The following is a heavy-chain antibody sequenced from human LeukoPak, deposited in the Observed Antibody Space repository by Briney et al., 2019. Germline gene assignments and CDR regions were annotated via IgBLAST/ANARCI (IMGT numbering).Heavy chain of an antibody. CDR2: IWYDGSNK. Sequence: GGSLRLSCAASGFTFSSYGMHWVRQAPGKGLEWVAVIWYDGSNKYYADSVKGRFTISRDNSKNTLYLQMNSLRAEDTAVYYCAEAHSSTTVVDYWGQGTLVTVSS. CDR1: GFTFSSYG. CDR3: AEAHSSTTVVDY. V-gene: IGHV3-33*06. D-gene: IGHD6-13*01. J-gene: IGHJ4*02.